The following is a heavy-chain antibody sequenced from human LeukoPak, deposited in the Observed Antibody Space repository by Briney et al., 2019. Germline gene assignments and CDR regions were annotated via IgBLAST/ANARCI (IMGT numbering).Heavy chain of an antibody. CDR3: AILSGSYYSHFDP. V-gene: IGHV5-51*01. CDR2: IYPGESDI. D-gene: IGHD3-10*01. J-gene: IGHJ5*02. CDR1: GYTFTDYW. Sequence: GESLKISCKASGYTFTDYWIGWVRQMPGKGLEWMGIIYPGESDIRYSPSFQGQVTISADKSISTAYLQWSSLKASDTAIYYCAILSGSYYSHFDPWGQGTLVTVSS.